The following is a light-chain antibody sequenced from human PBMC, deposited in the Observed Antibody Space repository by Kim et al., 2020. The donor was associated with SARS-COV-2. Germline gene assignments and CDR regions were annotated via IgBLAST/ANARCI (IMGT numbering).Light chain of an antibody. CDR1: KLGDKY. V-gene: IGLV3-1*01. J-gene: IGLJ3*02. CDR3: QAWDSPNLV. CDR2: QDS. Sequence: SYELTQPPSVSVSPGQTASITCSGDKLGDKYACWYQQKPGQSPVLVIYQDSKRPSVLPERFSGSNSGNTATLTISGTQAMDEADYYCQAWDSPNLVFGGG.